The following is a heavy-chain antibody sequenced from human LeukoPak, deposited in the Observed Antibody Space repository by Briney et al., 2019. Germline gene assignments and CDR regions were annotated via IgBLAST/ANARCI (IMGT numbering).Heavy chain of an antibody. CDR3: ARKSGYSYGIFDY. D-gene: IGHD5-18*01. J-gene: IGHJ4*02. CDR2: IYYSGST. CDR1: GGSFSSGSYY. V-gene: IGHV4-61*01. Sequence: SETLSLTCTVSGGSFSSGSYYWSWIRQPPGKGLEWIGYIYYSGSTNYNPSLRSRATISVDTSKNQFSLKLSSVTAADTAVYYCARKSGYSYGIFDYWGQGTLVTVSS.